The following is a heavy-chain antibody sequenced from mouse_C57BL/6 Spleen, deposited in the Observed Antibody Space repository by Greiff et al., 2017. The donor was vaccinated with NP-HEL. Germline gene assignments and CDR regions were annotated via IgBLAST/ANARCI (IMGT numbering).Heavy chain of an antibody. CDR1: GYTFTDYY. CDR2: INPNNGGT. J-gene: IGHJ3*01. CDR3: ARGRPAWFAY. Sequence: EVQLQQSGPELVKPGASVKISCKASGYTFTDYYMNWVKQSHGKSLEWIGDINPNNGGTSYKQKFKGKATLTVDKSSSTAYMELRSLTSEDSAVYYCARGRPAWFAYWGQGTLVTVSA. V-gene: IGHV1-26*01.